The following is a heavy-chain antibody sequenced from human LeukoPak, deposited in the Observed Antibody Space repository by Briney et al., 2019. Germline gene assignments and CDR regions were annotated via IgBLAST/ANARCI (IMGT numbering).Heavy chain of an antibody. CDR3: ARDRESESDSEGDY. D-gene: IGHD3-10*01. V-gene: IGHV3-7*01. CDR1: GFTFRRLW. J-gene: IGHJ4*02. Sequence: GVSLRLSYSPCGFTFRRLWMCGVRQAPGEGLDYVALIKQGGSKIFQMDSVKGRFTISRDDATNSLYLQMNSLRVEDTALYYCARDRESESDSEGDYWGQGTLVTVSS. CDR2: IKQGGSKI.